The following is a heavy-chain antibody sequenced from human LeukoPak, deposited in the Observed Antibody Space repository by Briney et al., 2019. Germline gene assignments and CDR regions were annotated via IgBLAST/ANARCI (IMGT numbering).Heavy chain of an antibody. V-gene: IGHV4-59*01. Sequence: SETLSLTCTVSGGSISSYYWSWIRQPPGKGLERIGYIYYSGSTNYNPSLKSRVTISVDTSKNQFSLKLSSVTAADTAVYYCARASSWYNFDYWGQGTLVTVSS. J-gene: IGHJ4*02. CDR3: ARASSWYNFDY. CDR2: IYYSGST. D-gene: IGHD6-13*01. CDR1: GGSISSYY.